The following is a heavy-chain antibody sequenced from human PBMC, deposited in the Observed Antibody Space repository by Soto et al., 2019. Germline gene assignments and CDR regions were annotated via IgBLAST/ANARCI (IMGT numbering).Heavy chain of an antibody. CDR2: MNPNSGNT. J-gene: IGHJ6*02. V-gene: IGHV1-8*01. Sequence: ASVKVSCKASGYTFTSYDINCVRQATGQGLEWMGWMNPNSGNTGYAQKFQGGVTMTRNTSISTAYMELSSLRSEDTAVYYCLFGPSSGWYLGGYYYYYGMDVWGQGTTVTVSS. CDR3: LFGPSSGWYLGGYYYYYGMDV. CDR1: GYTFTSYD. D-gene: IGHD6-19*01.